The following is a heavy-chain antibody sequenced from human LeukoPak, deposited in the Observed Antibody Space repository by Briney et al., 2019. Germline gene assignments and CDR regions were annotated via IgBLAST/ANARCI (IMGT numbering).Heavy chain of an antibody. Sequence: SETLSLTCAVSGGSISSSNWWSWVRQPPGKGLEWIGEIYHSGSTNYNPSLKSRVTISVDTSKNQFSLKLSSVTAADTAVYYCARENSGSYFFLFSWFDPWGQGTLVTVSS. J-gene: IGHJ5*02. CDR3: ARENSGSYFFLFSWFDP. CDR1: GGSISSSNW. D-gene: IGHD1-26*01. V-gene: IGHV4-4*02. CDR2: IYHSGST.